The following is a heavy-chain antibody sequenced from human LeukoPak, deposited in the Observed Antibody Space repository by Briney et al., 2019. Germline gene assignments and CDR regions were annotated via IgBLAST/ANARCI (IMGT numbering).Heavy chain of an antibody. D-gene: IGHD1-26*01. CDR1: GASISGSGYY. V-gene: IGHV4-39*01. CDR3: AKSGGYGLIDY. CDR2: IYSSGST. Sequence: PSETLSLTCTASGASISGSGYYWGWIRQPPGKGLEWIGSIYSSGSTYYNASLQSRVTISIETSKNQISLRLNSVTAADTAMYCCAKSGGYGLIDYWGQGTLVTVSS. J-gene: IGHJ4*02.